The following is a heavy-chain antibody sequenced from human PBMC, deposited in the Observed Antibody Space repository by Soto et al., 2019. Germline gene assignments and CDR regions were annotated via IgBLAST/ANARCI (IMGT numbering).Heavy chain of an antibody. D-gene: IGHD3-3*01. CDR1: GFTFSDYY. CDR3: ARDPLRFLEWSPPYMDV. Sequence: GGSLRLSCAASGFTFSDYYMSWIRQAPGKGLEWVSYISSSGSTIYYADSVKGRFTISRDNAKNSLYLQMNSLRAEDTAVYYCARDPLRFLEWSPPYMDVWGKGTTVTVSS. J-gene: IGHJ6*03. V-gene: IGHV3-11*01. CDR2: ISSSGSTI.